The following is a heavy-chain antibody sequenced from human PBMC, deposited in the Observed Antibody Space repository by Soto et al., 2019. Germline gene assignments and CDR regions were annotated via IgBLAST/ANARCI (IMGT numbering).Heavy chain of an antibody. CDR3: ARVHCTTELCSGLYFYYALDV. V-gene: IGHV3-30*01. CDR2: ISSDGKNT. CDR1: GFTLRSYT. J-gene: IGHJ6*02. Sequence: PGGSLRLSCVASGFTLRSYTMNWVRQAPGKGLEWVAIISSDGKNTYYGDSVKGRFTISRDDSTSTLSLQMNGLRPEDTAVYFCARVHCTTELCSGLYFYYALDVWGQGITVTVSS. D-gene: IGHD2-21*01.